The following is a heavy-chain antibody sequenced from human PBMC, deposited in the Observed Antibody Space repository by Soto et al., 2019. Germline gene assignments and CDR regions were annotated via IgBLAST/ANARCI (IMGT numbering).Heavy chain of an antibody. CDR2: INPNSGGT. Sequence: QVQLVQSGAEVKKPGASVKVSYKASGYTFTGYYMHWVRQAPGQGLEWMGWINPNSGGTNYAQKFQGWVNMTRDTSISTAYMELSRLRSDDTAVYYCARETTVTTRVGRRGGYYYYGMDVWGQGTTVTVSS. D-gene: IGHD4-17*01. CDR1: GYTFTGYY. J-gene: IGHJ6*02. V-gene: IGHV1-2*04. CDR3: ARETTVTTRVGRRGGYYYYGMDV.